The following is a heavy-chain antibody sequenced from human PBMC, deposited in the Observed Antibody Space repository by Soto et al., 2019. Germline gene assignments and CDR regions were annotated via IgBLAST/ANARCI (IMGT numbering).Heavy chain of an antibody. J-gene: IGHJ3*01. Sequence: QMQLVQSGTEVKPPGSSVKVSCKASGDTLSSPTLAWVRQAPGQGLEWKGGNIFHYGTANYAQSFQDRVTITADESTRTSYLELSSLGPNDTDVYYCARDREVTLLSFDVWGQGTMVIVTP. CDR3: ARDREVTLLSFDV. D-gene: IGHD1-26*01. CDR2: NIFHYGTA. CDR1: GDTLSSPT. V-gene: IGHV1-69*01.